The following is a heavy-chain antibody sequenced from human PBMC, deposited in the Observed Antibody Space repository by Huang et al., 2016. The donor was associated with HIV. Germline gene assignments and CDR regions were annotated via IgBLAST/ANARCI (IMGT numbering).Heavy chain of an antibody. Sequence: VESGGRSVQPGGSIKLSCVGSTFTFGAYWMSWVRQPPWKGVELVANIKQDESEKYYVAAVKGRFNISRDNARKVLFLEMDDLRVEDTAIYFCATKTAGMDIWGQGTTVTVSS. D-gene: IGHD1-7*01. CDR1: TFTFGAYW. V-gene: IGHV3-7*01. J-gene: IGHJ6*02. CDR3: ATKTAGMDI. CDR2: IKQDESEK.